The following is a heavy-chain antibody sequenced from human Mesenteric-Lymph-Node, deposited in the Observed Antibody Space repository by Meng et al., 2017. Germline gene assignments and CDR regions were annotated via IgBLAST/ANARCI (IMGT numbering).Heavy chain of an antibody. Sequence: GESLKISCAASGFTFSTSIMNWVRQAPGKGLEWVSTIGTVGDTFYADSVRGRFTISRDNSKNTLYLQMNSLRAEDTAVYYCAKDLWGWELLRPFDYWGQGTLVTVSS. J-gene: IGHJ4*02. CDR2: IGTVGDT. V-gene: IGHV3-23*01. D-gene: IGHD1-26*01. CDR3: AKDLWGWELLRPFDY. CDR1: GFTFSTSI.